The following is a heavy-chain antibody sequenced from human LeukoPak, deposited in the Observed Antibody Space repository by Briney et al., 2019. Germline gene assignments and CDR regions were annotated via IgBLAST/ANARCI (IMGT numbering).Heavy chain of an antibody. CDR2: ISSNGGST. J-gene: IGHJ4*02. V-gene: IGHV3-64*01. CDR1: GFTLSSYS. Sequence: PGGSLRLSCAASGFTLSSYSMHWVRQAPGKGLEYVSAISSNGGSTYYANSVKGRFTISRDNSKNTLYLQMGSLRAEDMAVYYCARESSGWYVDWGQGTLVTVSS. D-gene: IGHD6-19*01. CDR3: ARESSGWYVD.